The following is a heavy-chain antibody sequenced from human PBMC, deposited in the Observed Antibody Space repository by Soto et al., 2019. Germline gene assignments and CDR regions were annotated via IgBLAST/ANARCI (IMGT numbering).Heavy chain of an antibody. J-gene: IGHJ6*02. CDR3: ATATDDHYCCSMDV. V-gene: IGHV1-69*02. Sequence: QVQLVQSGAEVKKPGSSVTVACTASGGPFSSYPISWVQQAPVQGLAWMGRIIPIRGIANYAQKFQDSVTITADNSASTAYMELCSWGPEDTGVYFWATATDDHYCCSMDVWGQGTTVTVSS. CDR2: IIPIRGIA. D-gene: IGHD6-25*01. CDR1: GGPFSSYP.